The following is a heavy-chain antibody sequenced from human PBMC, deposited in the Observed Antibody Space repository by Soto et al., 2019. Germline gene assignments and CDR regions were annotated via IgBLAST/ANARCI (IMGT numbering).Heavy chain of an antibody. CDR2: IIPIFGTA. Sequence: QVQLVQSGAEVKKPGSSVKVSCKASGGTFSSYAISWVRQAPGQGLEWMVGIIPIFGTANYAQKFQGRVTITADESTSTAYMELSSLRSEDTAVYYCARDFLGYCSSTSCSGSYYYYGMDVWGQGTTVTVSS. J-gene: IGHJ6*02. D-gene: IGHD2-2*01. CDR3: ARDFLGYCSSTSCSGSYYYYGMDV. CDR1: GGTFSSYA. V-gene: IGHV1-69*01.